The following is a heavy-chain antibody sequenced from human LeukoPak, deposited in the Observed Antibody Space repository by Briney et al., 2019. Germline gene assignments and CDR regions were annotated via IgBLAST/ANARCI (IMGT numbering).Heavy chain of an antibody. V-gene: IGHV3-48*03. J-gene: IGHJ4*02. Sequence: PGGSLRLSCAASGFTFSSYEMNWVRQAPGKGLEWVSYISSSGSTIYYADSVKGRFTISRDNAKNSLYLQMNSLRAEDTAVYYCAGEGSSWAHYFDYWGQGTLVTVSS. D-gene: IGHD6-13*01. CDR2: ISSSGSTI. CDR3: AGEGSSWAHYFDY. CDR1: GFTFSSYE.